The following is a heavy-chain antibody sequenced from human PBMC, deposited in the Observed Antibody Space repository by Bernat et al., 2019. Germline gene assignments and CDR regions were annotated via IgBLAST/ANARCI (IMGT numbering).Heavy chain of an antibody. V-gene: IGHV4-39*01. D-gene: IGHD3-10*01. CDR2: IYYSGST. CDR1: GGSISSSSYY. CDR3: ARQRGPYYGSGNSKYYFDY. J-gene: IGHJ4*02. Sequence: QLQLQESGPGLVKPSETLSLTCTVSGGSISSSSYYWGWIRQPPGKGLEWIGSIYYSGSTYYNSSLKSRVTISVDTSKNQFSLKLSSVTAADTAVYYCARQRGPYYGSGNSKYYFDYWGQGTLVTVSS.